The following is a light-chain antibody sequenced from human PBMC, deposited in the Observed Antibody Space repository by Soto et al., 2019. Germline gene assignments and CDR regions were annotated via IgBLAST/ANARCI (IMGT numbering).Light chain of an antibody. CDR3: QQRSNWPWT. CDR1: QSVSSY. V-gene: IGKV3-11*01. Sequence: EIVLTQSPATLSLSPGERATLSCRASQSVSSYLAWYPQKPGQAPRLLIYDASNRATGIPARFSGSGSGTDFTLTIISLEPEDFAVYYCQQRSNWPWTFGKGTKVEIK. CDR2: DAS. J-gene: IGKJ1*01.